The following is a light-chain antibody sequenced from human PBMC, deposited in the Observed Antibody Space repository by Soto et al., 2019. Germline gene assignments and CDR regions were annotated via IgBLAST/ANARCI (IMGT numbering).Light chain of an antibody. Sequence: DLVMTQSPVSLPVTPGEPASISCRSSQSLLHSHGYTYLDWYLQKPGQSPQLLIYMGSTRASGVRDRFSGSGSDTDFTLKISRVEAEDVGVYYCMQALQIPLTFGGGTKVEIK. CDR1: QSLLHSHGYTY. CDR2: MGS. CDR3: MQALQIPLT. J-gene: IGKJ4*01. V-gene: IGKV2-28*01.